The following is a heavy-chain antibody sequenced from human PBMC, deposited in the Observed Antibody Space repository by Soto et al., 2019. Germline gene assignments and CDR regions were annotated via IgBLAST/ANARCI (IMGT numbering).Heavy chain of an antibody. V-gene: IGHV6-1*01. D-gene: IGHD6-19*01. J-gene: IGHJ4*02. CDR1: GDSVSSNSTT. CDR2: TYYRSKWYN. Sequence: SQTLSLTCVISGDSVSSNSTTWNWIRQSPSRGLEWLGRTYYRSKWYNDYAVSVKSRITINPDTSKNQFSLQLNSVTPVDTAVYYCARADSSGWYVLRYWGQGTLVTVSS. CDR3: ARADSSGWYVLRY.